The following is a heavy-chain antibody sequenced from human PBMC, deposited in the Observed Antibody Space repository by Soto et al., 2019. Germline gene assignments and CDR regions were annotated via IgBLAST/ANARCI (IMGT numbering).Heavy chain of an antibody. CDR3: ASWYYGSGSYYDSDY. J-gene: IGHJ4*02. Sequence: ASVKVSCKASGYTCIGYYMHWVRQAPGQGPEWMGWINPNSGGTNYAQKLQGRVTMTTDTSTSTAYMELRSLRSDDTAVYYCASWYYGSGSYYDSDYWGQGTLVTVSS. D-gene: IGHD3-10*01. V-gene: IGHV1-2*02. CDR1: GYTCIGYY. CDR2: INPNSGGT.